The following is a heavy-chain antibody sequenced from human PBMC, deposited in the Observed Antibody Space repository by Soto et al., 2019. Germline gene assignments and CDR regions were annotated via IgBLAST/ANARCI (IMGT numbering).Heavy chain of an antibody. CDR1: GFTFSSYA. CDR3: ARERGTLYYYDSTMYEDGMDV. D-gene: IGHD3-22*01. Sequence: HPGGSLRLACAASGFTFSSYAMHWVRRAPGKGLGWVAVISYDGSNKYYADSVKGRFTISRDNSKNTLYLQMNSLRAEDTAVYYCARERGTLYYYDSTMYEDGMDVWGQGTTVTVSS. CDR2: ISYDGSNK. J-gene: IGHJ6*02. V-gene: IGHV3-30-3*01.